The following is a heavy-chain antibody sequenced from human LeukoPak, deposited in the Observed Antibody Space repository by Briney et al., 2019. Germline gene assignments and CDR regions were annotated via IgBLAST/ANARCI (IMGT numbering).Heavy chain of an antibody. CDR1: GGSISSGGYY. Sequence: SETLSLTCTVSGGSISSGGYYWSWIRQHPGKGLEWIGYIYYSGNTYYNPSLKSRVTISVDTSKNQFSLKLSSVTAADTAVYYCARDSSPDYGDCGVAVGMDVWGKGTTVTVSS. CDR2: IYYSGNT. V-gene: IGHV4-31*03. D-gene: IGHD4-17*01. J-gene: IGHJ6*04. CDR3: ARDSSPDYGDCGVAVGMDV.